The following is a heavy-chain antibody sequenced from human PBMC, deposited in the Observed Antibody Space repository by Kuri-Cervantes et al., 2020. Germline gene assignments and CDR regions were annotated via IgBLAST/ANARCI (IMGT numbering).Heavy chain of an antibody. J-gene: IGHJ6*02. Sequence: LSLTCAASGFTVSSNYMSWVRQAPGKGLEWVSVIYSGGSTYYADSVKGRFTISRDNSKNTLYLQMNSLRDEDTAVYYCARRASRYYYGMDVWGQGTTVTVSS. V-gene: IGHV3-66*01. CDR2: IYSGGST. CDR3: ARRASRYYYGMDV. CDR1: GFTVSSNY.